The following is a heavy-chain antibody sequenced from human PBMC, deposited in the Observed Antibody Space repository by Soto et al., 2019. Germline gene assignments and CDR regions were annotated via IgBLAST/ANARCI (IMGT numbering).Heavy chain of an antibody. D-gene: IGHD2-15*01. CDR3: ARDRFYCSGVSCYSIDAFDI. V-gene: IGHV1-69*08. CDR2: IIPILGIA. J-gene: IGHJ3*02. Sequence: QVQLVQSGAEVKKPGSSVKVSCKASGGTFSSYTISWVRQAPGQGLEWMGRIIPILGIANYAQKFQGRVTITAEKSTSTAYMDLSRLRSADTVVYYCARDRFYCSGVSCYSIDAFDIWGQGTMVTVSS. CDR1: GGTFSSYT.